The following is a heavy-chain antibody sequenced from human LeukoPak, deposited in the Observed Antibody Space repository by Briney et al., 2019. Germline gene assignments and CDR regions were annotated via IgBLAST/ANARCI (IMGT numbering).Heavy chain of an antibody. CDR2: ISYDGSSK. CDR3: ARSSYSSSSSV. V-gene: IGHV3-30-3*01. CDR1: GFTFSSYA. Sequence: GGSLRLSCAASGFTFSSYAMHWVRQAPGKGLEWVAVISYDGSSKYYADSVKGRFTISRDNSKNTLYLQMNSLRAEDTAVYYCARSSYSSSSSVWGQGTMVTVSS. D-gene: IGHD6-6*01. J-gene: IGHJ3*01.